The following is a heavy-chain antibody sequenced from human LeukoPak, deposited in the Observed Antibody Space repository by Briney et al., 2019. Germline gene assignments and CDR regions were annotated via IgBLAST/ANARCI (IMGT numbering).Heavy chain of an antibody. V-gene: IGHV3-30-3*01. CDR3: AKDASKRGSGGALDI. CDR2: ISYDESNK. CDR1: GFTFSSYT. D-gene: IGHD2-15*01. Sequence: PGRSLRLSCAASGFTFSSYTMHWVRQAPGKGLEWVAVISYDESNKYYADSVKGRFTISRDNSKNTLFLQMNSLRAEDTAVYYCAKDASKRGSGGALDIWGQGTMVTVSS. J-gene: IGHJ3*02.